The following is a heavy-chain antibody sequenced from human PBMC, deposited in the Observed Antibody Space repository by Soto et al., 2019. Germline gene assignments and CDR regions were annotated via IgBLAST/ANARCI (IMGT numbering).Heavy chain of an antibody. D-gene: IGHD5-12*01. CDR1: GFPFSSYA. J-gene: IGHJ6*02. CDR2: ISYDGSNK. CDR3: ARSEDIVATIRDPLDYYYYGMDV. Sequence: PGGSLRLSCAASGFPFSSYAMHWVRQAPGKGLEWVAVISYDGSNKYYADSVKGRFTISRDNSKNTLYLQMNSLRAEDTAVYYCARSEDIVATIRDPLDYYYYGMDVWGQGTTVTVSS. V-gene: IGHV3-30-3*01.